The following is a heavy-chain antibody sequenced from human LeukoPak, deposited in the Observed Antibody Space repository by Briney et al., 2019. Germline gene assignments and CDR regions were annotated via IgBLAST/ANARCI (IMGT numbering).Heavy chain of an antibody. CDR3: ARARGNSDMFYFDY. Sequence: ASVKVSCKASGYTFTSYDINWVRQAPGQGLEWMTWMNPNSGDAGSAQKFQGRVTITADKSTSTAYMELSSLRSEDTAVYYCARARGNSDMFYFDYWGQGTLVTVSS. J-gene: IGHJ4*02. D-gene: IGHD4-23*01. V-gene: IGHV1-8*01. CDR1: GYTFTSYD. CDR2: MNPNSGDA.